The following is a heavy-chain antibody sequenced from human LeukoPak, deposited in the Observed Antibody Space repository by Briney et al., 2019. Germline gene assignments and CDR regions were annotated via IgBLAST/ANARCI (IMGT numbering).Heavy chain of an antibody. V-gene: IGHV3-48*03. Sequence: GGSLRLSCAASGFTFSSYEMNWVRQAPGKGLEWVSYISSSGSTIYYTDSVKGRFTISRDNAKNSLYLQMNSLRADDTAVYYCAREEYSSSWLPHYFDYWGQGTLVTVSS. CDR1: GFTFSSYE. J-gene: IGHJ4*02. CDR3: AREEYSSSWLPHYFDY. D-gene: IGHD6-13*01. CDR2: ISSSGSTI.